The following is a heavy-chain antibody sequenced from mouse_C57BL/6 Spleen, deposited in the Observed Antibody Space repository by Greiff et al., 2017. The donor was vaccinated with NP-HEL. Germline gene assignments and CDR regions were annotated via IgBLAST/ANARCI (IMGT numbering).Heavy chain of an antibody. V-gene: IGHV3-1*01. J-gene: IGHJ2*01. D-gene: IGHD1-3*01. CDR2: ISYSGST. CDR3: ARGESYYFDY. CDR1: GYSITSGYD. Sequence: VQLQQSGPGMVKPSQSLSLTCTVTGYSITSGYDWHWIRHFPGNKLEWMGYISYSGSTNYNPSLKSRISITHDTSKNHFFLKLNSVTTEDTATYYCARGESYYFDYWGQGTTLTVSS.